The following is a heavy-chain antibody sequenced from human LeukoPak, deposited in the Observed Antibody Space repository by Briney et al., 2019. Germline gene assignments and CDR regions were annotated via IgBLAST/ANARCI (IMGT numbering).Heavy chain of an antibody. D-gene: IGHD3-10*01. CDR1: GFTFSSYS. J-gene: IGHJ4*02. CDR2: ISSSSSYI. Sequence: GGSLRLSCAASGFTFSSYSMNWVRQAPGKGLEWVSSISSSSSYIYYADSVKGRFTISRDNAKNSLYLQMNSLRAEDTAVYYCARGGGSGSYYTYYFDYWGQGTLVTVSS. V-gene: IGHV3-21*01. CDR3: ARGGGSGSYYTYYFDY.